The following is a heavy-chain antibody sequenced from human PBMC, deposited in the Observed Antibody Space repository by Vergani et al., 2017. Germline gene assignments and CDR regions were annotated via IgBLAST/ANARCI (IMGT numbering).Heavy chain of an antibody. J-gene: IGHJ6*04. CDR1: GFTFNTYG. D-gene: IGHD2-21*02. CDR2: IRYHGSNE. V-gene: IGHV3-30*02. CDR3: AKDGCGGHCWHYYYYGMDV. Sequence: QVQLVESGGGVVQPGGSLRLSCAASGFTFNTYGMHWVRQAPGKGLEWVAFIRYHGSNEYYADSGKGRFTISRDNSKNTLYLQMNSLSAEDTAVYYCAKDGCGGHCWHYYYYGMDVWGKGTTVTVSS.